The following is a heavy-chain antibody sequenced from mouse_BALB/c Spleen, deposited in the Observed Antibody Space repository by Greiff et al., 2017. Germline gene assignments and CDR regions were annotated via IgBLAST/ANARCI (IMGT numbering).Heavy chain of an antibody. Sequence: DVKLQESGPSLVKPSQTLSLTCSVTGDSITSGYWNWIRKFPGNKLEYMGYISYSGSTYYNPSLKSRISITRDTSKNQYYLQLNSVTTEDTATYYCARRGYGSSYGYAMDYWGQGTSVTVSS. V-gene: IGHV3-8*02. D-gene: IGHD1-1*01. J-gene: IGHJ4*01. CDR1: GDSITSGY. CDR3: ARRGYGSSYGYAMDY. CDR2: ISYSGST.